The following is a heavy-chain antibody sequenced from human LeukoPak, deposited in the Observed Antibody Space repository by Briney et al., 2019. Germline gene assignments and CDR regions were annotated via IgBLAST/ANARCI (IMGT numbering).Heavy chain of an antibody. CDR1: GFTFSSYE. D-gene: IGHD4-23*01. Sequence: GGSLRLSCAASGFTFSSYEMNWVRQAPGKGLEWVSYIISIGSTIYYADSVKGRFTISRDNAKNSLYLQMNSLRAEDTAVYYCARVPNDYGGNTHYYYYYMDVWGKGTTVTVSS. CDR2: IISIGSTI. J-gene: IGHJ6*03. CDR3: ARVPNDYGGNTHYYYYYMDV. V-gene: IGHV3-48*03.